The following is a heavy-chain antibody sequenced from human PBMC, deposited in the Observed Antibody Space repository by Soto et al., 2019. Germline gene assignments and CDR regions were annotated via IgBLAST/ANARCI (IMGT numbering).Heavy chain of an antibody. V-gene: IGHV2-5*02. CDR2: IYWDDSK. CDR3: AHKGSGSRAIDY. J-gene: IGHJ4*02. CDR1: GFSLSTSGVG. Sequence: QITLKESGPTLVKPTQTLTLTCTFSGFSLSTSGVGVGWIRQPPGKALEWLAVIYWDDSKTYSPSLKSRLTITKDPSKNQVVLTMTNMAPVDTATYYCAHKGSGSRAIDYWGQGTLVTVSS. D-gene: IGHD3-10*01.